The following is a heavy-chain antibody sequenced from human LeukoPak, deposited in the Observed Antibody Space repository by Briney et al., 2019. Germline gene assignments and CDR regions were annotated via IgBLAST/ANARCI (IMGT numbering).Heavy chain of an antibody. CDR2: INPRSGDT. J-gene: IGHJ4*02. CDR1: GFIFTDYH. Sequence: ASVKVSCKSSGFIFTDYHLHWLRQAPGQGLEWMGWINPRSGDTTYAQKFLGRVTITRDTSTNTAYMDLSSPRSDDTAVYYCARDWSAYIPIYYFDSWGQGTLVTVSS. V-gene: IGHV1-2*02. D-gene: IGHD3-3*01. CDR3: ARDWSAYIPIYYFDS.